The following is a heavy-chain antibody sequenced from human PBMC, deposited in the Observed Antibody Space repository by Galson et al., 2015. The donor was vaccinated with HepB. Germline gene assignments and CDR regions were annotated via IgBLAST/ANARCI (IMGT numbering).Heavy chain of an antibody. CDR3: AKDPYLYSALAGTMAGFDY. D-gene: IGHD6-19*01. Sequence: SLRLSCAASGFTFSSYNMNWVRQAPGKGLEWVAVISYDGSNKYYADSVKGRFTISRDNSKNTLYLQMNSLRAEDTALYYCAKDPYLYSALAGTMAGFDYWGQGTLVTVSS. CDR2: ISYDGSNK. J-gene: IGHJ4*02. CDR1: GFTFSSYN. V-gene: IGHV3-30*18.